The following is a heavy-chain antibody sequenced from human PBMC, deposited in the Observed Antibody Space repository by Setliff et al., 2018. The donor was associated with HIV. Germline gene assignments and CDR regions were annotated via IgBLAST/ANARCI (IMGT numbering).Heavy chain of an antibody. CDR3: ARLDSDNPSSSYWFFDL. CDR1: GGSISSGSYY. Sequence: PSETLSLTCTVSGGSISSGSYYWSWIRQPAGKGLEWIGRIYTSGSTNYNPSLKSRVTISADTPKNQFSLKLSSVTAADTAIYYCARLDSDNPSSSYWFFDLWGRGTLVTVSS. J-gene: IGHJ2*01. D-gene: IGHD5-18*01. V-gene: IGHV4-61*02. CDR2: IYTSGST.